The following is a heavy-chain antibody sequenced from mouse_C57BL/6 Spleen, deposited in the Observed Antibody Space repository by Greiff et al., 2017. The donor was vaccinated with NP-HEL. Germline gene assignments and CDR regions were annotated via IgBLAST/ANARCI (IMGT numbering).Heavy chain of an antibody. J-gene: IGHJ1*03. V-gene: IGHV1-81*01. CDR2: IYPRSGNT. CDR1: GYTFTSYG. Sequence: QVQLKESGAELARPGASVKLSCKASGYTFTSYGISWVKQRTGQGLEWIGEIYPRSGNTYYNEKFKGKATLTADKSSSTAYMELRSLTSEDSAVYFCARGNYSGSSGDWYFDVWGTGTTVTVSS. CDR3: ARGNYSGSSGDWYFDV. D-gene: IGHD1-1*01.